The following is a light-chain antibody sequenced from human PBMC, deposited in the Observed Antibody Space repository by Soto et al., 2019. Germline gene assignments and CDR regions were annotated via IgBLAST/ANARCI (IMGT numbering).Light chain of an antibody. Sequence: EIVLTQSPATLSLSPGERATLSCRASQSVSSYLAWYQQKPGQAPRLLIYDASNRATGIPARFSGSGSGTDFSLTQRRREPEDFAVYYCQQRSNWPPPFGGGTKVDIK. CDR1: QSVSSY. V-gene: IGKV3-11*01. CDR3: QQRSNWPPP. CDR2: DAS. J-gene: IGKJ4*01.